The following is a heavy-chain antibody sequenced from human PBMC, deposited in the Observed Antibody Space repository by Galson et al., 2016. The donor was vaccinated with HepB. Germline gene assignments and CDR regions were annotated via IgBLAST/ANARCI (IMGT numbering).Heavy chain of an antibody. CDR2: ISGPGGTT. CDR1: GLTFSSYA. V-gene: IGHV3-23*01. Sequence: SLRLSCAASGLTFSSYAMSWVRQAPGKGLEWVSAISGPGGTTYYADSVKGRFTISRDNSNNTLYVQMSSLRADDTAVYYCAKGRGMAAYSYGMDVWGKGTTVTVSS. CDR3: AKGRGMAAYSYGMDV. D-gene: IGHD2-21*01. J-gene: IGHJ6*04.